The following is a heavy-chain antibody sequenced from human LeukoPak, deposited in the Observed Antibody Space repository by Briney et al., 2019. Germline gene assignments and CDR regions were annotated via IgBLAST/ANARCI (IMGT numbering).Heavy chain of an antibody. J-gene: IGHJ5*02. D-gene: IGHD5-24*01. CDR3: ARAGRWLRKLKSGDWFDP. CDR1: GGTFSSYA. V-gene: IGHV1-69*05. Sequence: SVKVSCKASGGTFSSYAISWVRQAPGQGLEWMGGIIPIFGTANYAQKFQGRVTITTDESTSTAYMELSSLRSEDTAVYYCARAGRWLRKLKSGDWFDPWGQGTLVTVS. CDR2: IIPIFGTA.